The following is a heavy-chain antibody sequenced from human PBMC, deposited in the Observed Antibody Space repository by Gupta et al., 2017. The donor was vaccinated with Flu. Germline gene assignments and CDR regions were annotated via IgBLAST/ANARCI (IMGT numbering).Heavy chain of an antibody. D-gene: IGHD2-21*01. CDR1: GYSLSDRY. V-gene: IGHV5-51*01. J-gene: IGHJ5*02. CDR2: LSPGDSHT. Sequence: AQLVQSGAAARKPGESVRISCPVSGYSLSDRYTVWIRPTPGKAPQWLGALSPGDSHTIYSTSCEGQITVSVDKSINTAYLQWSSLKAADSDMYYCERHYSSWVDHWGQGTRGTGSS. CDR3: ERHYSSWVDH.